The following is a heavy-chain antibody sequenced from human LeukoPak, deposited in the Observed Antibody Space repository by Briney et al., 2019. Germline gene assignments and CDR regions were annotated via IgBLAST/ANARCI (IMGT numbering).Heavy chain of an antibody. Sequence: GGSLRLSCAASGFTFSSYAMSWVRQAPGKGLEWVSAISGSGGSTYYADSVKGRFTISRDNSKNTLYLQMNSLRAEDTAVYYCAKSTSYYDSSGNDAFDIWGQGTMVTVSS. CDR3: AKSTSYYDSSGNDAFDI. J-gene: IGHJ3*02. CDR2: ISGSGGST. D-gene: IGHD3-22*01. CDR1: GFTFSSYA. V-gene: IGHV3-23*01.